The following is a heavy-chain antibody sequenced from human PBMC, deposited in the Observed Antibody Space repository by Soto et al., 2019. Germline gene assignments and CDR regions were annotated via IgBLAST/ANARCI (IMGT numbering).Heavy chain of an antibody. CDR2: ISYDGSNK. CDR1: GFTFSSYG. D-gene: IGHD3-22*01. CDR3: AKGSSGYRERGYYFDY. Sequence: GGSLRLSCAASGFTFSSYGMHWVRQAPGKGLEWVAVISYDGSNKYYADSVKGRFTISRDNSKNTLYLQMNSLRAEDTAVYYCAKGSSGYRERGYYFDYWGQGTLVTVSS. V-gene: IGHV3-30*18. J-gene: IGHJ4*02.